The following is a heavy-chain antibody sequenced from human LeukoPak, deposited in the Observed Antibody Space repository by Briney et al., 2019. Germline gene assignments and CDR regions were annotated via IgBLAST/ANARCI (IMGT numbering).Heavy chain of an antibody. J-gene: IGHJ6*03. V-gene: IGHV1-2*02. CDR3: ARTVRYREAYYYYYYMDV. CDR1: GYTFTGYY. CDR2: INPNSGGT. D-gene: IGHD5-18*01. Sequence: ASVKVSCKASGYTFTGYYMHWVRQAPGQGLEWMGWINPNSGGTNYAQKFQGRATMTRDTSISTAYVELSRLRSDDTAVYYCARTVRYREAYYYYYYMDVWGKGTTVTVSS.